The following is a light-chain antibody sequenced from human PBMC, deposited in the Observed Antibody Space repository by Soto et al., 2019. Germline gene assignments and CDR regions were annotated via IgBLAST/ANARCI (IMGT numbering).Light chain of an antibody. CDR3: QQYNNWHTIT. Sequence: EILMTQSPATLSGSPGESATLSWWASQSVSSNLAWYQQKPGQAPRLLIYGAYTRATGIPARFSGSGSGTEFTLTIYSLKSADFAVYYCQQYNNWHTITFGHGTRLEIK. CDR1: QSVSSN. J-gene: IGKJ5*01. V-gene: IGKV3-15*01. CDR2: GAY.